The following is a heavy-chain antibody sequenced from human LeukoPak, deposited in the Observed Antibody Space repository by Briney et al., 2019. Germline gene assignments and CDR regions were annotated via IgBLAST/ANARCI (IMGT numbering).Heavy chain of an antibody. CDR2: ISGRGGST. D-gene: IGHD2-8*01. CDR3: GTGRGCMNDVCHGAFDY. CDR1: VLIFSSYA. V-gene: IGHV3-23*01. J-gene: IGHJ4*02. Sequence: HSGGSLRLSWAASVLIFSSYAMSWVRQAPGKGLEWGSTISGRGGSTYYGDSVKGRFTSSRDNSKNTVYLQMNSRLAVDEAEYYCGTGRGCMNDVCHGAFDYWGQGTLVTVSS.